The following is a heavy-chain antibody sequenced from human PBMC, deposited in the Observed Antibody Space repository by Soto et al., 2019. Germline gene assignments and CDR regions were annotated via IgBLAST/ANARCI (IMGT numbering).Heavy chain of an antibody. CDR1: GGSISSGDYD. D-gene: IGHD3-3*01. CDR3: ARDKRITIFGVVIEGDPTDYYGMDV. CDR2: IYYSGST. Sequence: PSETLSLTCTVSGGSISSGDYDWSWIRQPPGKGLEWIGYIYYSGSTYYNPSLKSRVTISVDTSKNQFSLKLSSVTAADTAAYYCARDKRITIFGVVIEGDPTDYYGMDVWGQGTTVT. J-gene: IGHJ6*02. V-gene: IGHV4-30-4*01.